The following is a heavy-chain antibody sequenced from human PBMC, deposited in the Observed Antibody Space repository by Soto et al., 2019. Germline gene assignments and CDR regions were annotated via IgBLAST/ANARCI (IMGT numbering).Heavy chain of an antibody. CDR2: IGTAGDT. CDR1: GFTFSSYD. Sequence: PGGSLRLSCAASGFTFSSYDMHWVRQATGKGLEWVSAIGTAGDTYYPGSVKGRFTISRENAKNSLYLQMNSLRAGDTAVYYCARSHTAAGTWLGAFEIWGQGTMVTVSS. V-gene: IGHV3-13*04. D-gene: IGHD6-13*01. CDR3: ARSHTAAGTWLGAFEI. J-gene: IGHJ3*02.